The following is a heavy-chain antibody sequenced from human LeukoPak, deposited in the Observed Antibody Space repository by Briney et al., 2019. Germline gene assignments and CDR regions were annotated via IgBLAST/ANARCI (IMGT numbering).Heavy chain of an antibody. CDR1: GYTLTELS. Sequence: GASVKVSCKVSGYTLTELSMHWVRQAPGQGLEWMGWISAYNGNTTYAKKLQGRVTLTTDTSTSTAYMELRSLRSDDTAVYYCARDGPQGALIAAAGTDPYYYYYGMDVWGQGTTVTVSS. CDR2: ISAYNGNT. V-gene: IGHV1-18*01. CDR3: ARDGPQGALIAAAGTDPYYYYYGMDV. D-gene: IGHD6-13*01. J-gene: IGHJ6*02.